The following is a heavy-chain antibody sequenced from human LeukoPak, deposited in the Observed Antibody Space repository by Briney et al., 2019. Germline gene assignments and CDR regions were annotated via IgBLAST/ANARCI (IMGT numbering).Heavy chain of an antibody. Sequence: VASVKVSCKASGDTFSTSGISWVRRAPGQGLEWMGGIIPIFGTANYAQKFQGRVTITADESTSTAYMELSSLRSEDTAVYYCARDYEGFDYWGQGTLVTVSS. CDR3: ARDYEGFDY. CDR1: GDTFSTSG. J-gene: IGHJ4*02. V-gene: IGHV1-69*13. CDR2: IIPIFGTA. D-gene: IGHD3-3*01.